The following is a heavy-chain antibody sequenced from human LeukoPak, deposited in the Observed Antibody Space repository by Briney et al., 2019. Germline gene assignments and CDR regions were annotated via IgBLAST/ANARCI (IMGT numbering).Heavy chain of an antibody. CDR2: IIPIFGTA. CDR1: GGTFSSYA. CDR3: ARAFAYYYDSSSFDY. D-gene: IGHD3-22*01. V-gene: IGHV1-69*13. J-gene: IGHJ4*02. Sequence: ASVKVSCKASGGTFSSYAISWVRQAPGQGLEWMGGIIPIFGTANYAQKFQGRVTITADESTSTAYMELSSLRSEDTAVYYCARAFAYYYDSSSFDYWGQGTLVTVSS.